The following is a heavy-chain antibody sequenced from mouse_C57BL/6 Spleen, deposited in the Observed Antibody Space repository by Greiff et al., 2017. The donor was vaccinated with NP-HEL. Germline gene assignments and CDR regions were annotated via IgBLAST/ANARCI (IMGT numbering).Heavy chain of an antibody. CDR2: IDPETGGT. CDR3: TRGDYYGSRGVVYFDY. D-gene: IGHD1-1*01. Sequence: VHLVESGAELVRPGASVTLSCKASGYTFTDYEMHWVKQTPVHGLEWIGAIDPETGGTAYNQKFKGKAILTADKSSSTAYMELRSLTSEDSAVYYCTRGDYYGSRGVVYFDYWGQGTTLTVSS. J-gene: IGHJ2*01. CDR1: GYTFTDYE. V-gene: IGHV1-15*01.